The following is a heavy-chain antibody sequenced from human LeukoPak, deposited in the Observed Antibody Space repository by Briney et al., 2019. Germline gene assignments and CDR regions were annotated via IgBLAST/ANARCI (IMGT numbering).Heavy chain of an antibody. J-gene: IGHJ4*02. CDR1: GYTFSMYN. CDR3: ALYSYDDDS. Sequence: ASGKVSCKASGYTFSMYNMHWVRQAPGQGREWMGIINPSGGTSYAQKLQGRITITRDTSPSTLYMALSSLRSQATAVYYCALYSYDDDSWGQGPLVPASS. D-gene: IGHD3-22*01. CDR2: INPSGGT. V-gene: IGHV1-46*03.